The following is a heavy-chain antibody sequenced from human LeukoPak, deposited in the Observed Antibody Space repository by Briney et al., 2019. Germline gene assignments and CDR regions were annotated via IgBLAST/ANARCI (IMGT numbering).Heavy chain of an antibody. Sequence: GESLRLSCAASGFTFSTYWMHWVRQAPGKGLVWVSRFNSDGRSTYYADSVKGRFTISRDNAKNTLYLQMNSLRAEDTAVYYCASGLYYYYFDYWGQGTLVTVSS. V-gene: IGHV3-74*01. D-gene: IGHD1-26*01. CDR3: ASGLYYYYFDY. CDR2: FNSDGRST. CDR1: GFTFSTYW. J-gene: IGHJ4*02.